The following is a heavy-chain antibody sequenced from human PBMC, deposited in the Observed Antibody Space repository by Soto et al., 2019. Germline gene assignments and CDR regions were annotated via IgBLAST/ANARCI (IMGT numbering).Heavy chain of an antibody. CDR1: GFTFSSYW. V-gene: IGHV3-74*01. Sequence: GGSLRLSCAASGFTFSSYWMHWVRQAPGKGLVWVSRINSDGSSTSYADSVKGRFTISRDNAKNTLYLQMNSLRAEDTAVYYCAREWKQWLIGYGMDVWGQGTTVTVSS. CDR2: INSDGSST. J-gene: IGHJ6*02. D-gene: IGHD6-19*01. CDR3: AREWKQWLIGYGMDV.